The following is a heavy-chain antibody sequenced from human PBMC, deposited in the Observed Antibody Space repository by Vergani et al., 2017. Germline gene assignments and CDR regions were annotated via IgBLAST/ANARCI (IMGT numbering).Heavy chain of an antibody. D-gene: IGHD3-22*01. J-gene: IGHJ4*02. CDR1: GGTFSSYT. Sequence: QVQLVQSGAEVKKPGSSVKVSCKASGGTFSSYTISWVRQAPGQGLEWMGRIIPILGIANYAQRFQGRVTITADKSTSTAYMELSSLRSEDTAVYYCATRYYYDSGGYPHIFDCWGQGALVTVSS. CDR2: IIPILGIA. V-gene: IGHV1-69*02. CDR3: ATRYYYDSGGYPHIFDC.